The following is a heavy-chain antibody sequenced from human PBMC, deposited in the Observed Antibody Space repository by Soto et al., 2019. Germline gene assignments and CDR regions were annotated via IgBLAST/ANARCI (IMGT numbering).Heavy chain of an antibody. CDR2: ISYDGSNK. CDR3: AKGAEYYYDSSGYPGYFQH. D-gene: IGHD3-22*01. Sequence: QVQLVESGGGVVQPGRSLRLSCAASGFTFSSYGMHWVRQAPGKGLEWVAVISYDGSNKYYADSVKGRFTISRDNSKNTLSLKMNSLRAEDTAVYYCAKGAEYYYDSSGYPGYFQHWGQGTLVTVSS. V-gene: IGHV3-30*18. J-gene: IGHJ1*01. CDR1: GFTFSSYG.